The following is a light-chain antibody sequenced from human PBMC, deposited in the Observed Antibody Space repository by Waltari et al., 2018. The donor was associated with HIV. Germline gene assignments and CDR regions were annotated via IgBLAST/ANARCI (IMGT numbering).Light chain of an antibody. CDR2: SNK. V-gene: IGLV1-44*01. CDR1: SSNIGSNT. CDR3: AAWDDSLNGYV. J-gene: IGLJ1*01. Sequence: QSVLTQPPSASGTPGQRVTISCSGSSSNIGSNTVNWYQQLPGTAPKLLIYSNKHRSSGVPDRFSGSKSGTSASLAISGLQSEDEADYYCAAWDDSLNGYVFGTGTKVTVL.